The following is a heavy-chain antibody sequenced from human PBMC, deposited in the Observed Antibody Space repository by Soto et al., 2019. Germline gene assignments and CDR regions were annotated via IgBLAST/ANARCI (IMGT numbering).Heavy chain of an antibody. D-gene: IGHD2-15*01. Sequence: ASVKVSCKTSGYTFINYYLHWVRQAPGQGLEWMGWINPNSGGTNFAQGFQGWVTLTWDTSISTAYMELSRLRFDDTAVYYCARGYCSDGTCYYMDVWGKGTTVTVSS. CDR2: INPNSGGT. CDR1: GYTFINYY. J-gene: IGHJ6*03. CDR3: ARGYCSDGTCYYMDV. V-gene: IGHV1-2*04.